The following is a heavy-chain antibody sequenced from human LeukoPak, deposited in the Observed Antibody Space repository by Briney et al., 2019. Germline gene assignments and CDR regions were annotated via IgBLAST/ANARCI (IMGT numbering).Heavy chain of an antibody. J-gene: IGHJ4*02. CDR1: GYTFTSYD. Sequence: ASVKVSCKASGYTFTSYDINWVRQATGQGLEWMGWMNPNNGNTGYAQKFQGRVTITRNTSISTAYMELSSLRSEDTAVFYCARGSGNCSGDSCYDYWGQGTLVTVSS. D-gene: IGHD2-15*01. V-gene: IGHV1-8*03. CDR3: ARGSGNCSGDSCYDY. CDR2: MNPNNGNT.